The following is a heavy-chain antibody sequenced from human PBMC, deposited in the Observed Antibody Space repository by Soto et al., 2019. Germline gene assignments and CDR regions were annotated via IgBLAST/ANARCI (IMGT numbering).Heavy chain of an antibody. J-gene: IGHJ5*02. V-gene: IGHV3-48*02. CDR1: GFTFSSYS. CDR2: ISSSSSTI. CDR3: ARDTTYYYGSGSYYRANWFDP. Sequence: EVQLVESGGGLVQPGGSLRLSCAASGFTFSSYSMNWVRQAPGKGLEWVSYISSSSSTIYYPDSVKGRFTISRDNAKNSLYLQMNSLRDEDTAVYYCARDTTYYYGSGSYYRANWFDPWGQGTLVTVSS. D-gene: IGHD3-10*01.